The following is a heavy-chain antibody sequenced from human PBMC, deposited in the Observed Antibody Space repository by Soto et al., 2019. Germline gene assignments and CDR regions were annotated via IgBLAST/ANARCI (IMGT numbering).Heavy chain of an antibody. V-gene: IGHV3-23*01. CDR2: ISGSGGST. CDR1: GFTFSSYA. CDR3: ASTLEYSSSSDAFDI. D-gene: IGHD6-6*01. J-gene: IGHJ3*02. Sequence: GGSLRLSCAASGFTFSSYAMSWVRQAPVKGLEWVSAISGSGGSTYYADSVKGRFTISRDNSKNTLYLQMNSLRAEDTAVYYCASTLEYSSSSDAFDIWGQGTMVTVSS.